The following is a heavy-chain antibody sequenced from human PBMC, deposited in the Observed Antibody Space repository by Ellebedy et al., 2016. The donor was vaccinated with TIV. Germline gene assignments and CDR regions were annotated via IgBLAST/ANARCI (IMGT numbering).Heavy chain of an antibody. J-gene: IGHJ6*01. CDR2: IYYSGST. D-gene: IGHD6-13*01. V-gene: IGHV4-59*01. CDR3: ARAKAAAGMNYYYDMDV. Sequence: MPSETLSLTCTVSGGSITDYYWTWIRQAPEQGLEYIGYIYYSGSTNYNPSLRSRVTISVDTSRNQFSLKLTSVTTADTAVYFCARAKAAAGMNYYYDMDVWGQGTTVIVST. CDR1: GGSITDYY.